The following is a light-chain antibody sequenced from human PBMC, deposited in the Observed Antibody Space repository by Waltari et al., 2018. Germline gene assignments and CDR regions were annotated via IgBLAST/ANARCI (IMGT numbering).Light chain of an antibody. V-gene: IGKV3-20*01. CDR1: QGVGKS. CDR2: HTS. J-gene: IGKJ1*01. Sequence: EIVLKPSPGPLSLSPGERATLSCRASQGVGKSLAWYQQRPGQAPRLLLYHTSSRATGIPDRFSGSGYGTDFSLTISRLEPEDFAVYYCQKYDCLPATFGQGTTVEIK. CDR3: QKYDCLPAT.